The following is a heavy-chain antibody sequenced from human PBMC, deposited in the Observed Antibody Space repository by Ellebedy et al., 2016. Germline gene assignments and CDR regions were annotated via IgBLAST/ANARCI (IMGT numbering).Heavy chain of an antibody. Sequence: ASVKVSXXASGYTFTSYGISWVRQAPGQGLEWMGIINPSGGSTSYAQKFQGRVTMTRDTSTSTVYMELSSLRSEDTAVYYCARDLGYDYEWRFDYWGQGTLVTVSS. J-gene: IGHJ4*02. V-gene: IGHV1-46*01. CDR3: ARDLGYDYEWRFDY. CDR1: GYTFTSYG. CDR2: INPSGGST. D-gene: IGHD3-16*01.